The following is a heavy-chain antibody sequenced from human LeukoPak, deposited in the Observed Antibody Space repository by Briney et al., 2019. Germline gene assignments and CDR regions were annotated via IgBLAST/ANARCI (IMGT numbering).Heavy chain of an antibody. CDR1: GFTFSSYA. V-gene: IGHV3-64*01. J-gene: IGHJ4*02. CDR2: ISHNGGST. Sequence: PGGSLRLSCAASGFTFSSYAMHWVRQAPGKGLEYVSAISHNGGSTYYANSVKGRFTISRDRSKNTLYLQMGCLRAEDMAVYYCARVGDLNYFDYWGQGALVTVSS. D-gene: IGHD3-10*01. CDR3: ARVGDLNYFDY.